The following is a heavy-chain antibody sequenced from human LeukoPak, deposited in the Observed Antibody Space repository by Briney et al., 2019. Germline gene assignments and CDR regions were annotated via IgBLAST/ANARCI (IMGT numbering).Heavy chain of an antibody. Sequence: PSETLSLTCTVSGGSIRSYYWSWFRQPPGKGLERIGYIYYSGSTNYNPSLKSRVTISVDTSKNQFSLKLRSVTVADTAVYYCARVTGYMIEDYFDYWGQGTLVTVSS. D-gene: IGHD3-22*01. CDR1: GGSIRSYY. V-gene: IGHV4-59*01. CDR3: ARVTGYMIEDYFDY. J-gene: IGHJ4*02. CDR2: IYYSGST.